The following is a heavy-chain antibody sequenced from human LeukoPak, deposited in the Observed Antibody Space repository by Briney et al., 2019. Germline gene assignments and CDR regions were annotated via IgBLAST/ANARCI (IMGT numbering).Heavy chain of an antibody. D-gene: IGHD3-10*01. CDR1: GFTFSSYS. Sequence: GGSLRLSCAASGFTFSSYSMNWVRQAPGKGLEWVSVMTSSGGTDYADSVKGRFTISRDNFKNTLYLQMNSLRAEDTAVYYCAKAHYFGSGSFDHWGQGTLVTVSP. J-gene: IGHJ4*02. CDR3: AKAHYFGSGSFDH. CDR2: MTSSGGT. V-gene: IGHV3-23*01.